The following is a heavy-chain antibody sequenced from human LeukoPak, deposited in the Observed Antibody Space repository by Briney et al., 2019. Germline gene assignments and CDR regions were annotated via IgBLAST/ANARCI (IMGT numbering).Heavy chain of an antibody. D-gene: IGHD2-2*01. V-gene: IGHV3-11*01. Sequence: PGGSLRLSCVASGFTFSNYYLHWIRQAPGKGLEWVSYISSNGRTTYYVDSVQGRFTISRDNANNSLYLQMNRLRAEDTAVYYCARESSRIAVIPAAKYWGQGALVTVSS. CDR3: ARESSRIAVIPAAKY. CDR2: ISSNGRTT. J-gene: IGHJ4*02. CDR1: GFTFSNYY.